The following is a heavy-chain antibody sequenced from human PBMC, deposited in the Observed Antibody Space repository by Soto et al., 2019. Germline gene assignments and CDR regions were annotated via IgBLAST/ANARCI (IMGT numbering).Heavy chain of an antibody. J-gene: IGHJ4*02. Sequence: PSETLSLTCSVSGGSISSSGHYWGWIRQPPGKGLEWFGIIYYSGSTYHNPSLKSRVTISVDTSKNQFSLKLKSVTAADTAVYYCARTYSSSWSSWALFDLWGQGTLVTVSS. D-gene: IGHD6-13*01. CDR3: ARTYSSSWSSWALFDL. V-gene: IGHV4-39*01. CDR1: GGSISSSGHY. CDR2: IYYSGST.